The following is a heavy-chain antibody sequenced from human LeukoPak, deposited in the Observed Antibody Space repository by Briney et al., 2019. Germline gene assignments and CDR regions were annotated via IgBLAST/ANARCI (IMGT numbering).Heavy chain of an antibody. CDR2: IWYDGSNK. D-gene: IGHD3-22*01. CDR1: GFTFSSYG. Sequence: PGGSLRLSCASSGFTFSSYGMHWVRQAPGKGLEWVAVIWYDGSNKYYAGSVKGRFTISRDNSKNTLYLQMNSLRAEDTAVYYCAKRKTSNSYYGGYYNYGMDVWGQGTTVTVSS. J-gene: IGHJ6*02. V-gene: IGHV3-30*02. CDR3: AKRKTSNSYYGGYYNYGMDV.